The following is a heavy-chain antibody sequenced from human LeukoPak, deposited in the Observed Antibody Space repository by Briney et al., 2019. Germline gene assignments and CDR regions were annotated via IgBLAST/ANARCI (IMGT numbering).Heavy chain of an antibody. V-gene: IGHV3-21*01. CDR1: GFTFSSYS. Sequence: TGGSLRLSCAASGFTFSSYSMNWVRQAPGKGLEWVSSISSSSSYIYYADSVKGRFTISRDNAKNSLYLQMNSLRAEDTAVYYCATPAGYSYGYTYWGQGTLVTVSS. D-gene: IGHD5-18*01. CDR2: ISSSSSYI. J-gene: IGHJ4*02. CDR3: ATPAGYSYGYTY.